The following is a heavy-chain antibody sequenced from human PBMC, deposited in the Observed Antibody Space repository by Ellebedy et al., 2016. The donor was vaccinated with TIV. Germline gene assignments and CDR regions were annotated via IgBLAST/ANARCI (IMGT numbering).Heavy chain of an antibody. CDR3: ARQYPNYYDSSGPYYFDY. Sequence: MPSETLSLTCTVSGGSISNSHYYWALIRQTPGKGLEWIGSIYHRGSTYSNPSLKSRLTMSVDTSNNQFSLKLTSVTAADTAVYYCARQYPNYYDSSGPYYFDYWGQGTLVTVSS. J-gene: IGHJ4*02. CDR1: GGSISNSHYY. CDR2: IYHRGST. V-gene: IGHV4-39*01. D-gene: IGHD3-22*01.